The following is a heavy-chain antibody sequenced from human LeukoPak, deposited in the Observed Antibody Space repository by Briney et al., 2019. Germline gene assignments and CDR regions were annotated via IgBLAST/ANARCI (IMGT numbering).Heavy chain of an antibody. CDR1: FGSISSYS. J-gene: IGHJ4*02. V-gene: IGHV4-59*12. CDR3: AREVTGMIDY. CDR2: IYYSGST. D-gene: IGHD2-21*02. Sequence: SETLSLTCTVSFGSISSYSWSWIRQPPGKGLEWIGYIYYSGSTNYNSSLKSRVTISVDTSKNQFSLKLSSVTAADTAVYYCAREVTGMIDYWGQGTLVTVSS.